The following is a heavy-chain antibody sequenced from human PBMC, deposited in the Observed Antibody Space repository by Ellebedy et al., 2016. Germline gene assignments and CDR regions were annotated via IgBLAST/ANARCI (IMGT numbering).Heavy chain of an antibody. Sequence: GGSLRLSXTASGFTFGDYAMSWFRQAPGKGLEWVAVIWYDASNKYYADSVKGRFTISRDNSKNTLYLQMNSLRAEDTAVYYCATLGYCSYTNCYIDYYYYMDVWGKGTTVTVSS. CDR1: GFTFGDYA. CDR2: IWYDASNK. CDR3: ATLGYCSYTNCYIDYYYYMDV. J-gene: IGHJ6*03. D-gene: IGHD2-2*02. V-gene: IGHV3-33*01.